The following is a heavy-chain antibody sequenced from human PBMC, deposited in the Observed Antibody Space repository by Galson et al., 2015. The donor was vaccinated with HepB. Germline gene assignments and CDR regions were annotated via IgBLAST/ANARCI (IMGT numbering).Heavy chain of an antibody. Sequence: SLRLSCAASGFTFNSYSMHWLRQAPGKGLEWVAVISNDGINKYYSDSVRGRFSISRDNYRTTLFLQMNGLRIDDTAVYYCVRGGGPGEEGYNRWGQGTLVTVSS. CDR2: ISNDGINK. CDR1: GFTFNSYS. D-gene: IGHD5-24*01. J-gene: IGHJ5*02. CDR3: VRGGGPGEEGYNR. V-gene: IGHV3-30-3*01.